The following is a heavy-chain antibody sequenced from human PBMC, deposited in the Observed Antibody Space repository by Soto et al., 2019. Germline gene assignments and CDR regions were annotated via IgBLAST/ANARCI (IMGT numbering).Heavy chain of an antibody. D-gene: IGHD6-6*01. J-gene: IGHJ4*02. CDR2: IYSDGTT. V-gene: IGHV3-53*01. CDR3: AILSN. Sequence: GGSLRLSCAASGFTVSSNYMNWVRQAPGKGLEWVSIIYSDGTTSYADSVKGRFTISRDNFKNTLHLQMNSLRAEDTAVYYCAILSNWGQGTMVTV. CDR1: GFTVSSNY.